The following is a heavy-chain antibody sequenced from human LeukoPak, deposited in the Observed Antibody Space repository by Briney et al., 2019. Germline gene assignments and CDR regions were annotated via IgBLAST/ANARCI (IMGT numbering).Heavy chain of an antibody. Sequence: ASVKVSCKASGYTFTSYDINCVRQATGQGLEWMGWMNPNSGNTGYAQKFQGRVTMTRNTSISTAYMELNSLRSEDTALYYCARGPPAGSGSSWYEYWGQGTLVTVSS. CDR2: MNPNSGNT. CDR3: ARGPPAGSGSSWYEY. J-gene: IGHJ4*02. D-gene: IGHD6-13*01. V-gene: IGHV1-8*01. CDR1: GYTFTSYD.